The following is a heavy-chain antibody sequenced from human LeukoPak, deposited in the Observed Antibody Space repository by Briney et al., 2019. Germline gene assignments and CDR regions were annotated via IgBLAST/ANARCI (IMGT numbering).Heavy chain of an antibody. CDR2: ISAYNGNT. CDR3: ARALGNYYYYYMDV. J-gene: IGHJ6*03. D-gene: IGHD1-26*01. V-gene: IGHV1-18*04. Sequence: ASVKVSCKASGYTFTGYYMHWVRQAPGQGLEWMGWISAYNGNTNYAQKLQGRVTMTTDTSTSTAYMELRSLRSDDTAVYYCARALGNYYYYYMDVWGKGTAVTVSS. CDR1: GYTFTGYY.